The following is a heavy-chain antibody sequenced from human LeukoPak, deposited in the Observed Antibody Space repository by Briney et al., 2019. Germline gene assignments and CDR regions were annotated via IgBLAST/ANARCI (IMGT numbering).Heavy chain of an antibody. CDR2: INHSGST. Sequence: PSETLSLTCAVYGGSFSGYYWSWIGQPPGKGLEWIGEINHSGSTNYNPSLKSRVTISVDTSKNQFSLKLSSVTAADTAVYYCARGPRDVVPAAMMGGWGYYLYYMDVWGKGTTVTVSS. J-gene: IGHJ6*03. CDR3: ARGPRDVVPAAMMGGWGYYLYYMDV. CDR1: GGSFSGYY. D-gene: IGHD2-2*01. V-gene: IGHV4-34*01.